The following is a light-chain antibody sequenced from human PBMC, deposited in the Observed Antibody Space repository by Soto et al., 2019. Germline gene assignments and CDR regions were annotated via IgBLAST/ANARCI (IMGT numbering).Light chain of an antibody. J-gene: IGLJ3*02. CDR1: SSNIGAGYD. V-gene: IGLV1-40*01. Sequence: QSVLTQPPSVSGAPGQRVTISCTGSSSNIGAGYDVHWYQQLPGTAPKLLIYRDTTRPSGVPDRFSGSKSGTSASLAITGLQAEDEADYYCQSYESSLGGAVFGGGTKLTVL. CDR2: RDT. CDR3: QSYESSLGGAV.